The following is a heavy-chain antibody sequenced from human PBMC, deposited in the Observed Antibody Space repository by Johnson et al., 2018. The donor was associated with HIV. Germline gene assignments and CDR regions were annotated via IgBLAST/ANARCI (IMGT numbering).Heavy chain of an antibody. CDR1: GFTFSSYA. V-gene: IGHV3-23*04. J-gene: IGHJ3*02. CDR3: ARGGGSSVAFDI. CDR2: ITSSGSSI. Sequence: VQLVESGGGLVQPGESLRLSCAASGFTFSSYAMSWVRQAPGKGLDWVAAITSSGSSIYYADSVKCLFTISRDNSKNTLYLQMNSLRAEDTAVYYCARGGGSSVAFDIWGQGTMVTVSS. D-gene: IGHD1-26*01.